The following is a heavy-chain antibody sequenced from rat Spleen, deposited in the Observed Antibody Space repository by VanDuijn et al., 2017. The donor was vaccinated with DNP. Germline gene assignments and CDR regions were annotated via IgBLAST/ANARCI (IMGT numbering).Heavy chain of an antibody. V-gene: IGHV5-31*01. CDR2: ITTSGDIS. CDR1: GFTFNTYW. J-gene: IGHJ2*01. Sequence: VQLVESGGGLVQPGKSLKVSCDASGFTFNTYWMTWIRQVPGKGLEWVASITTSGDISYYPDSVRGRFTISRDNAINTLYLQMNSLRSEDTATYYCARGGRTYFDYWGQGVMVTVSS. CDR3: ARGGRTYFDY. D-gene: IGHD1-11*01.